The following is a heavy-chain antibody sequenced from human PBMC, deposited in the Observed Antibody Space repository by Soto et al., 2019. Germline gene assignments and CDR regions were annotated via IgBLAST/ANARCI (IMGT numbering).Heavy chain of an antibody. D-gene: IGHD6-25*01. CDR2: ISGSGGST. CDR1: GFTFSSYA. CDR3: ANHFGFSSAGDY. V-gene: IGHV3-23*01. J-gene: IGHJ4*02. Sequence: PGGSLRLSCAASGFTFSSYAMSWVRQAPGKGLEWVSAISGSGGSTYYADSVKGRFTISRDNSKNTLYLQMNSLRAEDTAVYYSANHFGFSSAGDYWGQGTLVTVSS.